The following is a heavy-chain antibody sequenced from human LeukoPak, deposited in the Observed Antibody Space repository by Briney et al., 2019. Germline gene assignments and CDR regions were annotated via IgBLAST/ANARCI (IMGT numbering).Heavy chain of an antibody. D-gene: IGHD6-13*01. CDR3: ARSLWGSSSRTGYYFDY. J-gene: IGHJ4*02. V-gene: IGHV1-69*04. CDR1: GGTFSSYA. CDR2: IIPILGIA. Sequence: ASVKVSCKASGGTFSSYAISWVRQAPGQGLEWMGRIIPILGIANYAQKFQGRATITADKSTSTAYMELSSLRSEDTAVYYCARSLWGSSSRTGYYFDYWGQGTLVTVSS.